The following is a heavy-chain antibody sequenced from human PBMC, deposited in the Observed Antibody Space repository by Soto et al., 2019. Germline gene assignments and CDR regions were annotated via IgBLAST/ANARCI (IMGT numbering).Heavy chain of an antibody. CDR1: GFTLSSYW. CDR2: INSDGITT. V-gene: IGHV3-74*01. D-gene: IGHD3-10*01. CDR3: ARGGLVASLGRGVKASYGLEV. Sequence: VGSLRLSCAASGFTLSSYWMHCVRQSPGKWLVWVSRINSDGITTNFADSVKGRFTISRDNAKNTLYLQMNSLRVEDTAVYYCARGGLVASLGRGVKASYGLEVLGQGTTISVSS. J-gene: IGHJ6*01.